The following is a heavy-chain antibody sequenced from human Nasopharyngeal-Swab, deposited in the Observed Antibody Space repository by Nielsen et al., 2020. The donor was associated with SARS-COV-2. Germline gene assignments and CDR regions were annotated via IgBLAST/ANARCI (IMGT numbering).Heavy chain of an antibody. V-gene: IGHV4-39*01. D-gene: IGHD6-13*01. J-gene: IGHJ4*02. Sequence: WIRQPPGKGLGWIGSIYCSGSTYYNPSLKSRVTISVDTSKNQFSLKLSSVTAADTAVYYCASIAAAGAPGYWGQGTLVTVSS. CDR3: ASIAAAGAPGY. CDR2: IYCSGST.